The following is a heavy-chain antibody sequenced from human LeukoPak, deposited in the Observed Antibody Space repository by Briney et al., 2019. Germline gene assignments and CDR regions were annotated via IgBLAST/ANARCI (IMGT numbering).Heavy chain of an antibody. CDR1: GFTISGNF. CDR2: IYSGGRT. D-gene: IGHD3-10*01. J-gene: IGHJ4*02. V-gene: IGHV3-66*01. CDR3: ARDHYYGSGSYYHFDY. Sequence: GGSLRLSCAASGFTISGNFMSWVRQAPGKGLEWVSVIYSGGRTEYADSVKGRFTISRDNSKNSLYLQMNSLRAEDTAVYYCARDHYYGSGSYYHFDYWGQGTLVTVSS.